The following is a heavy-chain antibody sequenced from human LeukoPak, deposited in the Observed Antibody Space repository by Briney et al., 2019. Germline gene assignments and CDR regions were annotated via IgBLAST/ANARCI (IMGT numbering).Heavy chain of an antibody. CDR3: AKGWDPSL. CDR2: ISYDGSNK. D-gene: IGHD1-26*01. J-gene: IGHJ4*02. CDR1: GFTFSNYG. Sequence: PGGSLRLSCAASGLASGFTFSNYGMHWVRQAPGKGLEWVAVISYDGSNKYYADSVKARFTISRDNSKNTLYLQMNSLRAEDTAVYYCAKGWDPSLWGQGTLVTVSS. V-gene: IGHV3-30*18.